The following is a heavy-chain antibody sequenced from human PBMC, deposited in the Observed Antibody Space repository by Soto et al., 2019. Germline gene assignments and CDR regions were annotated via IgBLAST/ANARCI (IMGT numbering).Heavy chain of an antibody. J-gene: IGHJ4*02. V-gene: IGHV3-33*08. CDR1: EFTFSRYS. D-gene: IGHD3-3*01. Sequence: GGSLTLACTASEFTFSRYSLHGVPQAPGKGLEWVAVIWSDGSNKYYADSMKGRFTISRDNSQNTLYLQMNSLRAEDTAVYYCAREFWSGPFDYWGQGTLVTVSS. CDR2: IWSDGSNK. CDR3: AREFWSGPFDY.